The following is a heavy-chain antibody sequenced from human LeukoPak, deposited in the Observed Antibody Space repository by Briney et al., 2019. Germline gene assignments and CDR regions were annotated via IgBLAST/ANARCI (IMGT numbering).Heavy chain of an antibody. Sequence: GGSLGLSCAASGFTFSSYWMHWVRQAPGRGLVWVSRISSGGSSTIYADSVKGRFTISRDNAKNTLYLQMNSLRAEDTAVYYCARDWGGYGPTSHDYWGQGTLVTVSS. D-gene: IGHD3-16*01. J-gene: IGHJ4*02. CDR3: ARDWGGYGPTSHDY. V-gene: IGHV3-74*01. CDR1: GFTFSSYW. CDR2: ISSGGSST.